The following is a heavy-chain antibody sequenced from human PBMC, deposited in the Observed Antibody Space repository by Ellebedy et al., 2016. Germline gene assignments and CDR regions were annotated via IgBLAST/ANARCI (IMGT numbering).Heavy chain of an antibody. Sequence: GGSLRLXXKGSGYSFTSYWIGWVRQMPGKGLEWMGIIYPGDSDTRYSPSFQGQVTISADKSISTAYLQWSSLKASDTAIYFCARGYCDSATCYFGWYVDAFDIWGQGTLVTVSS. D-gene: IGHD2-2*01. V-gene: IGHV5-51*01. CDR3: ARGYCDSATCYFGWYVDAFDI. J-gene: IGHJ3*02. CDR1: GYSFTSYW. CDR2: IYPGDSDT.